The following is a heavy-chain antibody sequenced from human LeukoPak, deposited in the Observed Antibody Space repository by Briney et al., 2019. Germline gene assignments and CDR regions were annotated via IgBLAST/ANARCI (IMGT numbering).Heavy chain of an antibody. CDR1: GFTFSSYP. J-gene: IGHJ6*02. Sequence: PGRSLRLSCAASGFTFSSYPMHWVRQAPGKGLEWVCRIKSKTGGGTTDYAARVKGRFTNSRDDSKNTLYLQMNSLKTEDTAVYYCTTDNMYYSSSWPTYYYYYGMDVWGQGTTVTVSS. V-gene: IGHV3-15*01. D-gene: IGHD6-13*01. CDR3: TTDNMYYSSSWPTYYYYYGMDV. CDR2: IKSKTGGGTT.